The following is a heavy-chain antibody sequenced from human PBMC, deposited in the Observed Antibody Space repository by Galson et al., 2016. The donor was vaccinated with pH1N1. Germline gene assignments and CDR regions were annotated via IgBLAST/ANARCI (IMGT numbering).Heavy chain of an antibody. Sequence: ETLSLTCAVSGYSFSGYYWSWLRQPPGKGLEWIGEINHSGSTNYNPSLKSRVTISVDTSENQFSLKLYSVTAADTAVYYCARGRGGYDLRERQYYYSYMDVWGKGTTVTVSS. CDR1: GYSFSGYY. V-gene: IGHV4-34*01. D-gene: IGHD5-12*01. J-gene: IGHJ6*03. CDR2: INHSGST. CDR3: ARGRGGYDLRERQYYYSYMDV.